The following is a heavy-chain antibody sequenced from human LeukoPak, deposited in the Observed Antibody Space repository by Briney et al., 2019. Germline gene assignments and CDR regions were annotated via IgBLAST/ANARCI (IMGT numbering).Heavy chain of an antibody. CDR3: AKAFSYYNSGTLDY. V-gene: IGHV4-59*01. D-gene: IGHD3-10*01. J-gene: IGHJ4*02. Sequence: SATLSLTCTVSGGSISSYYWSWIRQPPGKGLEWIGYIYYSGSTDYNPSLKSRVTISLDTSKNQFSLKLSSVTAADTAVYYCAKAFSYYNSGTLDYWGQGTLVTVSS. CDR2: IYYSGST. CDR1: GGSISSYY.